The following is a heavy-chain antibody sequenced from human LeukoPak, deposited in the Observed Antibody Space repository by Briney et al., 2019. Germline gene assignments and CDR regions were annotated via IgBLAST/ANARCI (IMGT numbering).Heavy chain of an antibody. CDR1: GFTFSSYG. CDR2: ISGSGGST. Sequence: GGSLRLSCAASGFTFSSYGMSWVRQTPGKGLEWVSAISGSGGSTYYADSVKGRFTISRDNSKNTLYLQMNSLRAEDTAVYYCARRAGAYSHPYDYWGQGTLVTVSS. J-gene: IGHJ4*02. V-gene: IGHV3-23*01. CDR3: ARRAGAYSHPYDY. D-gene: IGHD4/OR15-4a*01.